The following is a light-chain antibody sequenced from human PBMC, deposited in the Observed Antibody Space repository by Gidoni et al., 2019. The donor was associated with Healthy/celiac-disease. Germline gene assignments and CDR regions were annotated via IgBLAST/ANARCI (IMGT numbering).Light chain of an antibody. Sequence: ESLLTQSPATLSLSTGERATLSCRASQSVSSYLAWYQQKPGQAPRLLIYDASNSATGIPARFSGSGSGTDFTLTISSLEPEDFAVYYCQQRSNWPPMYTFGQGTKLEIK. CDR2: DAS. CDR3: QQRSNWPPMYT. J-gene: IGKJ2*01. V-gene: IGKV3-11*01. CDR1: QSVSSY.